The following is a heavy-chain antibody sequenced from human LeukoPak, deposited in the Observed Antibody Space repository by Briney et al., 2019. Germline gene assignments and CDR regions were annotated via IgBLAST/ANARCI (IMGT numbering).Heavy chain of an antibody. D-gene: IGHD3-16*01. CDR3: ARGGIYIPPYYYYYMDV. Sequence: GGSLRLSCAASGFTFSRYWMSWVRQAPGKGLEWVANIKEDGSEKYSVDSVEGRFTIYRDNAENSLYLQMNSVRAEDTAVYYCARGGIYIPPYYYYYMDVWGRGTTVTVSS. V-gene: IGHV3-7*01. CDR1: GFTFSRYW. J-gene: IGHJ6*03. CDR2: IKEDGSEK.